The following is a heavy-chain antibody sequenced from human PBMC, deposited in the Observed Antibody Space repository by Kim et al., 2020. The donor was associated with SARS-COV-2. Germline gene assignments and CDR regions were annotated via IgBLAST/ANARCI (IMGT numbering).Heavy chain of an antibody. D-gene: IGHD1-1*01. Sequence: YHPALKSRVTISVDTSKNQFSRKLSSVTAADTAVYYCASVEARIGGWFDPWGQGTLVTVSS. J-gene: IGHJ5*02. CDR3: ASVEARIGGWFDP. V-gene: IGHV4-39*01.